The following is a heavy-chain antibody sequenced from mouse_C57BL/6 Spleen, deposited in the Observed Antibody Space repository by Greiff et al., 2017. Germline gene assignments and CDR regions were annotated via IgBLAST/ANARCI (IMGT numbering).Heavy chain of an antibody. CDR3: ARSRRGECAY. Sequence: VQLQQPGAELVKPGASVKLSCKASGYTFTSYWMHWVKQRPGQGLEWIGMIHPNSGSTNYNETFKSKATLTVNKASSTAYMQRISLTSEDSAVYNCARSRRGECAYWGQGTLVTVSA. CDR2: IHPNSGST. CDR1: GYTFTSYW. J-gene: IGHJ3*01. V-gene: IGHV1-64*01.